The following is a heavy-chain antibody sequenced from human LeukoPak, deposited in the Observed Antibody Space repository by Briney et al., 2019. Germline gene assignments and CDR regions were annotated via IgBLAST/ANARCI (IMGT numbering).Heavy chain of an antibody. V-gene: IGHV3-21*01. Sequence: GGSLRLSCAASGFIFSNYAMNWVRQAPGKGLEWVSSISTSSSYIFYADSVKGRFTISRDNAKNSLFLQMNSLRAEDTAVYYCTKTRMYNYDSRDFDYWGQGTLVTVSS. CDR1: GFIFSNYA. CDR3: TKTRMYNYDSRDFDY. D-gene: IGHD3-22*01. CDR2: ISTSSSYI. J-gene: IGHJ4*02.